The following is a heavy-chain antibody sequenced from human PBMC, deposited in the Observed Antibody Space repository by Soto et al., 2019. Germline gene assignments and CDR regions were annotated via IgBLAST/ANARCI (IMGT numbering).Heavy chain of an antibody. Sequence: GGSLRLSCAASGFTFSSYAMHWVRQAPGKGLEWVAVISYDGSNKYYADSVKGRFTISRDNSKNTLYLQMNSLRAEDTAVYYCASLLRDSGYDPRRRLDYWGQGTLVTVSS. J-gene: IGHJ4*02. V-gene: IGHV3-30-3*01. CDR3: ASLLRDSGYDPRRRLDY. CDR2: ISYDGSNK. D-gene: IGHD5-12*01. CDR1: GFTFSSYA.